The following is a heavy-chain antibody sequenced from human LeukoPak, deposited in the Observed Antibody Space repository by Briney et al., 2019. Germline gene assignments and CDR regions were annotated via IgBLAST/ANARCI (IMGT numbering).Heavy chain of an antibody. CDR1: GFTFTSSA. CDR3: AADRHSGSYFAFDI. D-gene: IGHD1-26*01. V-gene: IGHV1-58*02. J-gene: IGHJ3*02. CDR2: FVVGSGNT. Sequence: ASVKVSCKASGFTFTSSAMQWVRQARGQRLEWIGWFVVGSGNTNYAQKFQERVTITRDMSTSAAYMELSSLRSEDTAVYYCAADRHSGSYFAFDIWGQGTMVTVSS.